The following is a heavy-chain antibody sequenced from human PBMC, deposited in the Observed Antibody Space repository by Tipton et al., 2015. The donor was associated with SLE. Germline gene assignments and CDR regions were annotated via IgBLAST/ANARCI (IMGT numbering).Heavy chain of an antibody. CDR1: GGSISSHY. J-gene: IGHJ4*02. V-gene: IGHV4-59*11. Sequence: TLSLTCTVSGGSISSHYLSWLRQPPGKGLECIGYIYYSWSTHYNPSLKSRVTISVDTSKNQFALKLSSVTAADTAVYYCARVGSSSWTGAFDYWGQGTLVTVSS. CDR3: ARVGSSSWTGAFDY. CDR2: IYYSWST. D-gene: IGHD6-13*01.